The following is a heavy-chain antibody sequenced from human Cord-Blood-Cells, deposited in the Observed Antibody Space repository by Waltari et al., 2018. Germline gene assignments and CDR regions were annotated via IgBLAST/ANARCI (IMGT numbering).Heavy chain of an antibody. CDR1: GFTFSSDA. J-gene: IGHJ4*02. D-gene: IGHD6-6*01. V-gene: IGHV3-23*04. CDR2: ISGSGGST. Sequence: EVPLVESGGGLVQPGGSLRLSCAASGFTFSSDAMRWVGPPPGKGLEWVEAISGSGGSTYYADSVKGRFTISRDNSKNTLYLQMNSLRAEDTAVYYCAKERGYSSSYYFDYWGQGTLVTVSS. CDR3: AKERGYSSSYYFDY.